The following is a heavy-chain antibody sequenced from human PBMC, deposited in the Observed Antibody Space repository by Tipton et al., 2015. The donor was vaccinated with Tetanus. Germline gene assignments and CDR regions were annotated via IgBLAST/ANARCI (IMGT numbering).Heavy chain of an antibody. D-gene: IGHD2-21*01. CDR3: ARHLYCYWFDP. V-gene: IGHV4-39*02. CDR1: GGSISDKKYY. J-gene: IGHJ5*02. CDR2: IFFEGST. Sequence: TLSLTCTVSGGSISDKKYYWGWIRQPPGRGLEWIASIFFEGSTYYSPSLKSRLTIDVDTPQNLFSLRLTSVTAADTAVYYCARHLYCYWFDPWGQGALVTVSS.